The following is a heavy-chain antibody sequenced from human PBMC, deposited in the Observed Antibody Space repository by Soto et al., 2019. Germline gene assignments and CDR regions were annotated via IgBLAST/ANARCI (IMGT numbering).Heavy chain of an antibody. CDR1: GFTFSSYG. V-gene: IGHV3-30*18. D-gene: IGHD1-1*01. CDR2: ISYDGINK. CDR3: AKSMYNWNDGFFDH. J-gene: IGHJ4*02. Sequence: PGGSLRLSCAASGFTFSSYGMHWVRQAPGKGLEWVAIISYDGINKYYANSVKGRFTISRDNSKNTLYLQMNSLRAEDTAVYYCAKSMYNWNDGFFDHWGQGTLVTVSS.